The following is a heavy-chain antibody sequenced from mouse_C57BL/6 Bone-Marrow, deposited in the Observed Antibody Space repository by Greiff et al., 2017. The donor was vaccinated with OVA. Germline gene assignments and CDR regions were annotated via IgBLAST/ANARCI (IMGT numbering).Heavy chain of an antibody. V-gene: IGHV1-50*01. CDR2: IDPSDSYT. D-gene: IGHD1-1*01. Sequence: VQLQQPGAELVKPGASVKLSCKASGYTFTSYWMQWVKQRPGQGLEWMGEIDPSDSYTNYNQKFKGKATLTVDTSSSTAYMQLSSLTSEDSAVYYCARRVTTVDAYWGQGTLVTVSA. J-gene: IGHJ3*01. CDR1: GYTFTSYW. CDR3: ARRVTTVDAY.